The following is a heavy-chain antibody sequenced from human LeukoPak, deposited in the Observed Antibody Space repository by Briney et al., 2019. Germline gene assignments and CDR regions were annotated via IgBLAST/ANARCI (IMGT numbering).Heavy chain of an antibody. Sequence: GGSLRLSCAASGFTFSSYAMSWVRQAPGKGLEWVSAISGSGGSTYYADSVKGRFTISRDNSKTTLYLQMNSLRAEDTAVYYCAKDLGGYPYYFDYWGQGTLVTVSS. D-gene: IGHD5-18*01. J-gene: IGHJ4*02. CDR3: AKDLGGYPYYFDY. CDR2: ISGSGGST. CDR1: GFTFSSYA. V-gene: IGHV3-23*01.